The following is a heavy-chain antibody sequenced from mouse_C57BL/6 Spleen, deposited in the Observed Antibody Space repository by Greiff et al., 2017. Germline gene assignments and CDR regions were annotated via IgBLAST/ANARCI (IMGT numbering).Heavy chain of an antibody. CDR3: ASWYYDYTTGALDY. CDR1: GYTFTDYY. J-gene: IGHJ2*01. D-gene: IGHD2-4*01. V-gene: IGHV1-26*01. Sequence: EVQLQQSGPELVKPGASVKISCKASGYTFTDYYMNWVKQSHGKSLEWIGDINPNNGGTSYNQKFKGKATLTVDKSSSTAYMELRSLTSEDSAVYYCASWYYDYTTGALDYWGQGTTLTVSS. CDR2: INPNNGGT.